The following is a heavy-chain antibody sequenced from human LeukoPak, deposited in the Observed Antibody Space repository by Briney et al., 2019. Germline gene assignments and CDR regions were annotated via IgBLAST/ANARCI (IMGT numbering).Heavy chain of an antibody. D-gene: IGHD5-12*01. Sequence: ASVKVSCKGSGGTFSSYAISWVRQAPAQGLEWMGRIIPILGIANYAQKFQGRVTITADKSTSTAYMELSSLRSEDTAVYYCARDRESLSGYDRGGFDYWRQGTLVTVSS. CDR3: ARDRESLSGYDRGGFDY. V-gene: IGHV1-69*04. CDR1: GGTFSSYA. CDR2: IIPILGIA. J-gene: IGHJ4*02.